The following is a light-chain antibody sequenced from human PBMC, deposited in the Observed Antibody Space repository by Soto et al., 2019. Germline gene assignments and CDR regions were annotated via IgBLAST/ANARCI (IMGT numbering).Light chain of an antibody. J-gene: IGKJ2*01. CDR1: QSVSSSF. CDR2: LAS. Sequence: EIVLTQSPGTLSLSPGERATLSCRASQSVSSSFLAWYQQKLGQAPRLLIYLASRRATGTPDRFSGSESGTDFTLTISRLEPEDFAVYYCQQYGTSPYAFGQGTNLEIK. CDR3: QQYGTSPYA. V-gene: IGKV3-20*01.